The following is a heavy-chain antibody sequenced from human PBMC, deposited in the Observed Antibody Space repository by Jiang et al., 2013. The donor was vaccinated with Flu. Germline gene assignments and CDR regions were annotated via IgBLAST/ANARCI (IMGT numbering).Heavy chain of an antibody. Sequence: GPGLGESLHRPCPSPALSLVTPSAVVITTGVGSASPQGRAWSGLGSSFYTGNTYYSPSLKSRVAISVDTSKSQFSLNLTSVTAADTAVYYCARVLLLWFGDLTPEWRTMDVWGQGTTVTVSS. CDR3: ARVLLLWFGDLTPEWRTMDV. CDR2: SFYTGNT. J-gene: IGHJ6*02. CDR1: VTPSAVVITT. D-gene: IGHD3-10*01. V-gene: IGHV4-30-4*01.